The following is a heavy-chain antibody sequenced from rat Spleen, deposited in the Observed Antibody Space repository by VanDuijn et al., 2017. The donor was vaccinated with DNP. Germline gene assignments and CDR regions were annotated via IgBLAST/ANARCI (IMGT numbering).Heavy chain of an antibody. V-gene: IGHV2-63*01. CDR1: GFSLTSYN. CDR2: MKFNGDT. J-gene: IGHJ4*01. D-gene: IGHD1-2*01. Sequence: QVQLKESGPGLVQPSQTLSLTCTVSGFSLTSYNVHWVRQPPGKGLEWMGRMKFNGDTAYNSVLESRLSINRDTSKSQVFLKMNSLQTEDTAIYFCTRGNRAAISGVMDAWGQGASVTVSS. CDR3: TRGNRAAISGVMDA.